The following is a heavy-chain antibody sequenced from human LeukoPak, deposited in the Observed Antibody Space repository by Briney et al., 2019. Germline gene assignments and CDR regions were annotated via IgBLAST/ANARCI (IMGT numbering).Heavy chain of an antibody. V-gene: IGHV1-69*05. CDR1: GGTFSSYA. Sequence: GSSVKVSCKASGGTFSSYAISWVRQAPGQGLEWMGRIIPIFGTANYAQKFQGRVTITTDESTSTAYMELSSLRSDDTAVYYCARERIYDSSGYPPLDYWGQGTLVTVSS. D-gene: IGHD3-22*01. CDR3: ARERIYDSSGYPPLDY. J-gene: IGHJ4*02. CDR2: IIPIFGTA.